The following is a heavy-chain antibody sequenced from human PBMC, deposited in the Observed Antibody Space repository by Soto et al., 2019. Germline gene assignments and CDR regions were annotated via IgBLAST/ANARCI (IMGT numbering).Heavy chain of an antibody. J-gene: IGHJ6*02. CDR1: GYTFTGYY. CDR3: ARGLRYFPTTYGMDV. Sequence: ASVKVSCKASGYTFTGYYMHWVRQAPGQGLEWMGWINPNSGGTNYAQKFQGWVTMTRDTSISTAYMELSRLRPDDTAVYYCARGLRYFPTTYGMDVWGQGTTVTVSS. D-gene: IGHD3-9*01. V-gene: IGHV1-2*04. CDR2: INPNSGGT.